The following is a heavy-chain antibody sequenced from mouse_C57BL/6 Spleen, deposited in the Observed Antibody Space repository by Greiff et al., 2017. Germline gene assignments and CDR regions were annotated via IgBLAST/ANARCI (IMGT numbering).Heavy chain of an antibody. D-gene: IGHD2-5*01. Sequence: VQLQQSGAELVRPGTSVKVSCKASGYAFTNYLIEWVKQRPGQGLEWIGVINPGSGGTNYNEKFKGKATLTVDKSSSTAYMQLSSLTSEGTAVYFGARPYSSYWYCDVWGTGTTVTVSS. CDR1: GYAFTNYL. J-gene: IGHJ1*03. CDR3: ARPYSSYWYCDV. V-gene: IGHV1-54*01. CDR2: INPGSGGT.